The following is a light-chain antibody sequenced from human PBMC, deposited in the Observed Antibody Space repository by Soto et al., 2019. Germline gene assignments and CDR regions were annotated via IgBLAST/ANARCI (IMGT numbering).Light chain of an antibody. J-gene: IGKJ1*01. CDR1: QSVNSN. Sequence: EIVMTQSPATLSVSPGERATLSCRASQSVNSNLAWYQQKPGQAPRLLIYGASTRATGIPARFSGSGSGTDFTLTISSLQSEDFVVYYCQQYNNWPPWTFGQGTKVEIK. CDR2: GAS. V-gene: IGKV3-15*01. CDR3: QQYNNWPPWT.